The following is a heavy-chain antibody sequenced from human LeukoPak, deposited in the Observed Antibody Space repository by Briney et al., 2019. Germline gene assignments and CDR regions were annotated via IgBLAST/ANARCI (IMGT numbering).Heavy chain of an antibody. Sequence: SETLSLTCAVYGGSFSGYYWSWIRQPPGKGLEGIGEINHSGSTNYNPSLKSRVTISVDTSKNQFSLKLSSVTAADTAVYYCARGGDGYNLRSEKAFDYWGQGTLVTVSS. CDR3: ARGGDGYNLRSEKAFDY. CDR1: GGSFSGYY. D-gene: IGHD5-24*01. V-gene: IGHV4-34*01. CDR2: INHSGST. J-gene: IGHJ4*02.